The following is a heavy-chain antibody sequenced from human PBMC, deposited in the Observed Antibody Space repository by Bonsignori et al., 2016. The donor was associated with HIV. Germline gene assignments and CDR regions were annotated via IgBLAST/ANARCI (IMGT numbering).Heavy chain of an antibody. J-gene: IGHJ4*02. CDR3: ANSSWEKIFDY. Sequence: WIRQPPGKGLEWVSAINNDGSYTVYGDSVKGQGRFIISRDNLKNTLYLQMNSLRVEDTAVYYCANSSWEKIFDYWGQGTPVTVSS. CDR2: INNDGSYT. V-gene: IGHV3-23*01. D-gene: IGHD6-19*01.